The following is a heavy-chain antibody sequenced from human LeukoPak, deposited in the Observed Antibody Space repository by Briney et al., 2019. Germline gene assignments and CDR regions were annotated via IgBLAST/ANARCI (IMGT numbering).Heavy chain of an antibody. CDR1: GGTFSSYA. J-gene: IGHJ6*02. D-gene: IGHD3-9*01. CDR2: IIPIFGTA. CDR3: ARGHVYYDILTSYSIYALDV. Sequence: GASVKVSCKASGGTFSSYAISWVRQAPGQGLEWMGGIIPIFGTANYAQKFQGRVAITTDESTSTAYMELSSLRSEDTAVYYCARGHVYYDILTSYSIYALDVWGQGTTVTVSS. V-gene: IGHV1-69*05.